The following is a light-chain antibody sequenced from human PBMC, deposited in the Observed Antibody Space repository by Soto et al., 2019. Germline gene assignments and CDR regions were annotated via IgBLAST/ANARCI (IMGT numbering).Light chain of an antibody. CDR3: SSFTSSRTVV. CDR2: DVS. J-gene: IGLJ2*01. CDR1: SSDVGGYNY. V-gene: IGLV2-14*01. Sequence: QSALTQPASVSGSPGQSITISCTGTSSDVGGYNYVSWYQQHPGKAPKLMIYDVSNRPPGVSNRFSGSKSGKTASLTISGLQAADEADYYCSSFTSSRTVVFGGGTKLTVL.